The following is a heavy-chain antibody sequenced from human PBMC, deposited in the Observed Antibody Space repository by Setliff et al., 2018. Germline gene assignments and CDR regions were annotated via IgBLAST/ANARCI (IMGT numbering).Heavy chain of an antibody. CDR1: GGAFSNYG. J-gene: IGHJ4*02. Sequence: GASVKVSCKVSGGAFSNYGLSWVRQAPGQGLLWMGRIIPILETTNYAQNFQDRVTITADISTTTVFMEMSSLRSDDTAVYYCARDGAYCSGGSCYSFDYWGPGTPVTVSS. D-gene: IGHD2-15*01. V-gene: IGHV1-69*04. CDR2: IIPILETT. CDR3: ARDGAYCSGGSCYSFDY.